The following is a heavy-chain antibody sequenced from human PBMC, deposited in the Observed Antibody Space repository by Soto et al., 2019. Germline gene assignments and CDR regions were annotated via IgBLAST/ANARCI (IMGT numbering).Heavy chain of an antibody. CDR2: IYSNGYS. J-gene: IGHJ4*02. Sequence: QVHLQESGPGLVKTSETLSLTCTVSGGSTSSYYWNWIRQPPGKGLEWIAYIYSNGYSTYNHSLKIRVTISIDTSKNQFSLKLTSVTAADTAVYYCARVAPAYCSVSSCYSDGVWIDYWGQGTLVTVSS. CDR1: GGSTSSYY. CDR3: ARVAPAYCSVSSCYSDGVWIDY. V-gene: IGHV4-59*01. D-gene: IGHD2-15*01.